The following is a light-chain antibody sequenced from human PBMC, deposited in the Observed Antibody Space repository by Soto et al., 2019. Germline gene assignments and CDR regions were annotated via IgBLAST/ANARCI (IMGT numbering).Light chain of an antibody. V-gene: IGLV1-44*01. J-gene: IGLJ1*01. CDR2: TDD. CDR1: HSNVGVNA. Sequence: QSALTQPPSASGTPGQRGVISCSGSHSNVGVNAMSWYQHLPGTAPQLLLHTDDQRPSGIPDRFSGSYSGNTATLTISRVEAGDEADYYCLVWESSSDQYVFGTGTKVTVL. CDR3: LVWESSSDQYV.